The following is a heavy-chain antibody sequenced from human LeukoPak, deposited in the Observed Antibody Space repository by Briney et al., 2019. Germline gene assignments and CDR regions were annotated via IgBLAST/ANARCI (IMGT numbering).Heavy chain of an antibody. CDR3: VRDRVLGAFGI. CDR1: GGSISSYS. D-gene: IGHD3-16*01. Sequence: SETLSLTCTVSGGSISSYSWTWIRQPPGKGLEWIGSIYYSGSTNYNPSLKSRVTISVDTSKNQLSLKLSSVTAADTAVYYCVRDRVLGAFGIWGQGTMVTVSS. J-gene: IGHJ3*02. CDR2: IYYSGST. V-gene: IGHV4-59*01.